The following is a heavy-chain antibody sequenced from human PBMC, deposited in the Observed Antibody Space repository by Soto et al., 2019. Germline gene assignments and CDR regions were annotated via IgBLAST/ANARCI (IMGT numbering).Heavy chain of an antibody. CDR3: PTMVRGVIPDFQH. Sequence: SETLSLTCAVSGYPISSGYYWGWIRQPAGKGLEWIVSIYHSGSTYYNPSLKRRVTISVDTYKNQFSLKLISVTAVDTAVYYCPTMVRGVIPDFQHWGQVTLVTV. CDR1: GYPISSGYY. J-gene: IGHJ1*01. V-gene: IGHV4-38-2*01. CDR2: IYHSGST. D-gene: IGHD3-10*01.